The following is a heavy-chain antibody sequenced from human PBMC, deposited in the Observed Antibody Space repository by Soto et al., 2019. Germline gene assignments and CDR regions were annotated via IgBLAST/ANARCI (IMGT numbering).Heavy chain of an antibody. V-gene: IGHV3-33*01. CDR3: ARDGLPGISYNWFDP. Sequence: PGGSLRLCCAASGFTFSSYGMHWVRQAPGKGLEWVAVIWYDGSNKYYADSVKGRFTISRDNSKNTLYLQMNSLRAEDTAVYYCARDGLPGISYNWFDPWGQGTLVTVSS. D-gene: IGHD6-13*01. CDR1: GFTFSSYG. CDR2: IWYDGSNK. J-gene: IGHJ5*02.